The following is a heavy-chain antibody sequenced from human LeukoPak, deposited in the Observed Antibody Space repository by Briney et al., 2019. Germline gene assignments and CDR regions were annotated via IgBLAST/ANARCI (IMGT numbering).Heavy chain of an antibody. CDR2: IIPIFGTA. D-gene: IGHD5-24*01. V-gene: IGHV1-69*13. CDR3: ASGPLGYNYFDY. CDR1: GGTFSSYA. J-gene: IGHJ4*02. Sequence: ASVKVSCKASGGTFSSYAISWVRHAPGQGLEWMGGIIPIFGTANYAQKFQGRVTITADESTSTAYMELSSLRSEDTAVYYCASGPLGYNYFDYWGQGTLVTVSS.